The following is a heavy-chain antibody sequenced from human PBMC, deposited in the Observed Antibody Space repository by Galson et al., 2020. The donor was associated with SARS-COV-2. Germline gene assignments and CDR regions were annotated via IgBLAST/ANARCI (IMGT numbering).Heavy chain of an antibody. CDR1: GGSFSGYY. CDR2: INHSGST. Sequence: TLSLTCAVYGGSFSGYYWSWIRQPPGKGLEWIGEINHSGSTNYNPSLKSRVTISVDTSKNQFSLKLSSVTAADTAVYYCARDSIAAAGMDYWGQGTLVTVSS. D-gene: IGHD6-13*01. CDR3: ARDSIAAAGMDY. V-gene: IGHV4-34*01. J-gene: IGHJ4*02.